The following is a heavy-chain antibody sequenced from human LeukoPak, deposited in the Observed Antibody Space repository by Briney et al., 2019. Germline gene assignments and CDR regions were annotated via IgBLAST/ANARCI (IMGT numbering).Heavy chain of an antibody. J-gene: IGHJ4*02. CDR2: ISSSGAST. CDR1: GVAFSSYA. D-gene: IGHD1-26*01. V-gene: IGHV3-23*01. CDR3: AKGLLGPIDF. Sequence: PGGSLRLSCAVSGVAFSSYAMSWVRQAPGKGLEWVSAISSSGASTYYADSVKGRFTISRDNSKNTLFLQMNSLGAEDTAVYYCAKGLLGPIDFWGQGTLVTVSS.